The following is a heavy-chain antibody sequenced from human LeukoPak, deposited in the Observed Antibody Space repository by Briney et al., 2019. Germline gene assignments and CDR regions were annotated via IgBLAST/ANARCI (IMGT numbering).Heavy chain of an antibody. CDR2: IYYSGST. D-gene: IGHD3-22*01. Sequence: SETLSLTCTVSGGSISSSSYYRGWIRQPPGKGLEWIGSIYYSGSTYYNPSLKSRVTISVDTSKNQFSLKLSSVTAADTAVYYCAGTYYYDGSGYWGQGTLVTVSS. CDR3: AGTYYYDGSGY. J-gene: IGHJ4*02. CDR1: GGSISSSSYY. V-gene: IGHV4-39*01.